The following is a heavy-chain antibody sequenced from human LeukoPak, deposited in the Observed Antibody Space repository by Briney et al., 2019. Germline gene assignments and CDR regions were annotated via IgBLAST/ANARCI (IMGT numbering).Heavy chain of an antibody. CDR3: ARHRSGWYSDFDF. V-gene: IGHV4-39*01. CDR2: VYYSGST. CDR1: VGSISSSSDY. Sequence: PSETLSLICTVSVGSISSSSDYRGWIRQPPGKGLEWIGSVYYSGSTHYNSSPQSRVTISVDTSKNQFSLKLTSVTAAGTAIYYCARHRSGWYSDFDFWGQGTLVTVSS. J-gene: IGHJ4*02. D-gene: IGHD6-19*01.